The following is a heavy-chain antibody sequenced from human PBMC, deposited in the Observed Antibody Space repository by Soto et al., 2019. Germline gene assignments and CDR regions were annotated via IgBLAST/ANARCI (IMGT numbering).Heavy chain of an antibody. CDR1: GGTFSSYT. V-gene: IGHV1-69*02. D-gene: IGHD3-10*01. CDR3: ARGEKYYYGSGYYYGMDV. Sequence: SVKVSCKASGGTFSSYTISWVRQAPGQGLEWMGRIIPILGIASYAQKFQGRVTITADKSTSTAYMELSSLRSEDTAVYYCARGEKYYYGSGYYYGMDVWGQGTKVTVSS. CDR2: IIPILGIA. J-gene: IGHJ6*02.